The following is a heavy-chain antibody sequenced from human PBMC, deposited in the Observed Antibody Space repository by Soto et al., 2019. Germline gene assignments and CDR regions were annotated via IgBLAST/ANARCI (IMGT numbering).Heavy chain of an antibody. J-gene: IGHJ3*02. CDR3: ARGHGGDSIVDAFDI. CDR2: ISAYNGNT. Sequence: ASVKVSCKASGYTFTSYGISWVRQAPGQGLEWMGWISAYNGNTNYAQKLQGRVTMTTATSTSTAYMELRSLRSDDTAVYDYARGHGGDSIVDAFDIWGQGTMVTVSS. CDR1: GYTFTSYG. V-gene: IGHV1-18*01. D-gene: IGHD2-21*01.